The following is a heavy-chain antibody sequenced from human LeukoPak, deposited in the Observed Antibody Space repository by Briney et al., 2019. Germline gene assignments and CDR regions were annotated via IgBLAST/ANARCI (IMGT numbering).Heavy chain of an antibody. D-gene: IGHD3-10*01. V-gene: IGHV4-34*01. Sequence: PSETLSLTCAVYGASFSGYYWSWIRQPPGKGLEWIGEINHSGSTNYNPSLKSRVTISVDTSKNQFSLKLSSVTAADTAVYYFARRPGYYGSGSQLGGWGKGALVTASS. J-gene: IGHJ1*01. CDR2: INHSGST. CDR1: GASFSGYY. CDR3: ARRPGYYGSGSQLGG.